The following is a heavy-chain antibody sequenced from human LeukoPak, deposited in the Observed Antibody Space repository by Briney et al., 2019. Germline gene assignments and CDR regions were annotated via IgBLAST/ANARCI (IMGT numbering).Heavy chain of an antibody. CDR3: AREAYDPFGPGHYYMDV. V-gene: IGHV4-61*01. J-gene: IGHJ6*03. D-gene: IGHD5-12*01. CDR1: GGSISSSSYY. CDR2: IYYSGST. Sequence: SETLSLTCTVSGGSISSSSYYWGWIRQPPGKGLEWIGYIYYSGSTNYNPSLKSRVTISVDTSKNQFSLKLSSVTAADMAVYYCAREAYDPFGPGHYYMDVWGKGTTVTISS.